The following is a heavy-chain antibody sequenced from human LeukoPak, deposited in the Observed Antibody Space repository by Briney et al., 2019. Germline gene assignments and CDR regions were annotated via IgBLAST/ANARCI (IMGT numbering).Heavy chain of an antibody. CDR2: IAGGDEST. J-gene: IGHJ6*03. Sequence: GGSLRLSCAISGFIFNTNGMNWVRQSPGKGLEWLATIAGGDESTYYADSVKGRFAISRDNSKNTVFLHMNSLRVEDTAVYYCARGLILRFEDVRNYYYYYMDVWGKGTTVTVSS. V-gene: IGHV3-23*01. D-gene: IGHD3-10*01. CDR3: ARGLILRFEDVRNYYYYYMDV. CDR1: GFIFNTNG.